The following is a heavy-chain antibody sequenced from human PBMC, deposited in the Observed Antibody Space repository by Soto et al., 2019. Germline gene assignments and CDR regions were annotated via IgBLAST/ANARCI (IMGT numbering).Heavy chain of an antibody. CDR3: ARGGQGGCSSTSCHYYYGMDV. D-gene: IGHD2-2*01. Sequence: SETLSLTCTVSGGSISSGGYYWSWIRQHPGKGLEWIGYIYYSGSTYYNPSLKSRVTISVDTSKNQFSLKLSSVTAADTAVYYCARGGQGGCSSTSCHYYYGMDVWGQGTTVTVSS. V-gene: IGHV4-31*03. CDR1: GGSISSGGYY. CDR2: IYYSGST. J-gene: IGHJ6*02.